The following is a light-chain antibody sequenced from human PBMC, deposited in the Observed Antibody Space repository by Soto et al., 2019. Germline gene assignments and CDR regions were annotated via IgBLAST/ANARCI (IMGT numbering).Light chain of an antibody. Sequence: EIVLTQSPGTLSLSPGERATLSCRASQSVRTSYLAWYQQKLGQAPRLLIYGGSIRATGVPDRFSGGGSGTDFPLTISRLEPEDSAVYFSHGQQFPSSPMYTFGQGTKLEIK. V-gene: IGKV3-20*01. CDR2: GGS. CDR3: QQFPSSPMYT. CDR1: QSVRTSY. J-gene: IGKJ2*01.